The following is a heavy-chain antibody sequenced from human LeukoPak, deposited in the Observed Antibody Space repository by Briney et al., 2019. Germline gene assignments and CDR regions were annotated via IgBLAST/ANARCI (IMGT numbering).Heavy chain of an antibody. CDR1: GFTFNSYA. CDR2: IRGSGGAT. D-gene: IGHD6-19*01. CDR3: AKAGIGVVGYFDY. J-gene: IGHJ4*02. Sequence: GGSLLLSCSASGFTFNSYAMSWVRQAPGKELEWVSAIRGSGGATYYAASVKGRFTISRDNSKNTLYLQMYSLRDEDTALYYCAKAGIGVVGYFDYWGQGTLVTVSS. V-gene: IGHV3-23*01.